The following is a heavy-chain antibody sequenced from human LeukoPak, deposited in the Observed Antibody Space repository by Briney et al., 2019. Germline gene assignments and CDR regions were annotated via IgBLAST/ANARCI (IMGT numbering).Heavy chain of an antibody. J-gene: IGHJ3*02. V-gene: IGHV1-46*01. CDR2: INPSGGST. CDR3: AVIQRPKTGAFKENDAFDI. Sequence: AVKVSRKASGYTFTSYYMHWVRQPPGQGLEWMGIINPSGGSTSYAQKFQGRVTMTRDTSTSTVYTELSSLRSEDTAVYYCAVIQRPKTGAFKENDAFDIWGQGTMVSVSS. CDR1: GYTFTSYY. D-gene: IGHD3-3*02.